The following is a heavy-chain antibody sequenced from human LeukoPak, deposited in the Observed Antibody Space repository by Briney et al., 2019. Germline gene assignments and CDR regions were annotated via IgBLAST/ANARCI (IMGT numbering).Heavy chain of an antibody. D-gene: IGHD3-22*01. V-gene: IGHV4-4*02. J-gene: IGHJ3*02. Sequence: SGTLSLTCAVSGDSISSSHWWSWVRQPPGKGLEWIGEIYHSGSTNYNPSLKSRVTISVDKSKNQFSLKLSSVTAADTAVYYCATSPPFGSSGYSAAFDIWGQGTMVTVSS. CDR2: IYHSGST. CDR3: ATSPPFGSSGYSAAFDI. CDR1: GDSISSSHW.